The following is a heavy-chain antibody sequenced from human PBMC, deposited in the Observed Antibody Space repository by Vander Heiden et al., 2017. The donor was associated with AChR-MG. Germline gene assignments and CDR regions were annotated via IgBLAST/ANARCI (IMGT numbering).Heavy chain of an antibody. CDR3: AKFRQGGSWYDSNDY. J-gene: IGHJ4*02. Sequence: EVQLLESGGGLVQPGGSLRLSWAASGFTFSGDASGWVRQAPGKGLEWVSAISGSGGSTYYADSVKGRFTISRDNSKNTLYLQMNSLRAEDTAVYYCAKFRQGGSWYDSNDYWGQGTLVTVSS. CDR2: ISGSGGST. V-gene: IGHV3-23*01. D-gene: IGHD6-13*01. CDR1: GFTFSGDA.